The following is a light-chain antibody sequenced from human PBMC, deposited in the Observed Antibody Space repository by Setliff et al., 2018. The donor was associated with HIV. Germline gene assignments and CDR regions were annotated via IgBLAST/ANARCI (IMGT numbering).Light chain of an antibody. CDR2: DVT. CDR1: SSDVGGYNY. CDR3: CSSAGTYTSFFV. J-gene: IGLJ1*01. V-gene: IGLV2-11*01. Sequence: QSVLTQPGSVSGSPGQSITISCTGTSSDVGGYNYVSWYQQHPGKAPKLIIYDVTKRPSGVPDRFSGSKSANAASLTISGLQAEDEADYYCCSSAGTYTSFFVFGTGTKVTVL.